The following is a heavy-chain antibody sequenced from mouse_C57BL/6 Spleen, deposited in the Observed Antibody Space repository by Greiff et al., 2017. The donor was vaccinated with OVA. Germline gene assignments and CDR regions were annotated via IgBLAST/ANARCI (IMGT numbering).Heavy chain of an antibody. J-gene: IGHJ4*01. CDR2: IHPNSGST. CDR1: GYTFTSYW. Sequence: QVQLQQPGAELVKPGASVKLSCKASGYTFTSYWMPWVKQRPGQGLEWIGMIHPNSGSTNYNEKFKSKATLTVDKSSSTAYMQLSSLTSEDSAVYYCARSHSSGRDYDMDYWGKGTTVTVSS. D-gene: IGHD1-1*01. V-gene: IGHV1-64*01. CDR3: ARSHSSGRDYDMDY.